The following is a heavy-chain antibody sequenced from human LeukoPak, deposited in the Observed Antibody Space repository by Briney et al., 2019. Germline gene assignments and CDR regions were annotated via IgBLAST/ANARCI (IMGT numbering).Heavy chain of an antibody. V-gene: IGHV4-4*07. J-gene: IGHJ5*02. CDR2: IYTSGST. Sequence: PSETLSLTCIVSGGSISSYYWSWIRQPAGKGLEWIGRIYTSGSTNYNPSLKSRVTMSVDTSKNQFSLKLSSVTAADTAVYYCAREGRVWFGELLYVNWFDPWGQGTLVTVSS. D-gene: IGHD3-10*01. CDR1: GGSISSYY. CDR3: AREGRVWFGELLYVNWFDP.